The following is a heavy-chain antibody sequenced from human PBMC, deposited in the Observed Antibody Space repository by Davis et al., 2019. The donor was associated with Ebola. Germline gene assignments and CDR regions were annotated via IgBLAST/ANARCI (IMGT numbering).Heavy chain of an antibody. CDR3: ARGPIRYFDWLLFDY. J-gene: IGHJ4*02. CDR2: IIPIFGTA. V-gene: IGHV1-69*13. CDR1: GGTFSSYA. D-gene: IGHD3-9*01. Sequence: SVKVSCKASGGTFSSYAISWVRQAPGQGLEWMGGIIPIFGTANYAQKFQGRVTITADESTSTAYMGLSSLRSEDTAVYYCARGPIRYFDWLLFDYWGQGTLVTVSS.